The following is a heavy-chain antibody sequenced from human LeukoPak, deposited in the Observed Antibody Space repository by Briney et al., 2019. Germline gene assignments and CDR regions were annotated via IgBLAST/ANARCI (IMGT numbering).Heavy chain of an antibody. CDR3: ASRIAVAGADAFDI. CDR1: GYSISSGYY. Sequence: PSETLSLTCAVSGYSISSGYYCGWIRQPPGKGLEWIGSIYHSGSTYYNPSLKSRVTISVDTSKNQFSLKLSSVTAADTAVYYCASRIAVAGADAFDIWGQGTMVTVSS. V-gene: IGHV4-38-2*01. J-gene: IGHJ3*02. CDR2: IYHSGST. D-gene: IGHD6-19*01.